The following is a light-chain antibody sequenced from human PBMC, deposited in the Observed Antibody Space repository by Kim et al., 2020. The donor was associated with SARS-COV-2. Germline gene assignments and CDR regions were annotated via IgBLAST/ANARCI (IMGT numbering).Light chain of an antibody. CDR2: GNR. J-gene: IGLJ1*01. CDR1: RCIIGEGYD. V-gene: IGLV1-40*01. CDR3: QPYDSSLSGV. Sequence: GQTVTIAGARSRCIIGEGYDVYWYQQLQGTAPTLLIYGNRIPPSGVADRFCGFKSATTASLAITGLQAEDEGDDYCQPYDSSLSGVFGTGTKVTVL.